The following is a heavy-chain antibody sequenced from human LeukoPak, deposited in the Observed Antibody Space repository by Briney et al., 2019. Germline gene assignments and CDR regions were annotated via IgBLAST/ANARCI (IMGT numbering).Heavy chain of an antibody. J-gene: IGHJ4*02. CDR1: GYSISNDYY. Sequence: SETLPLTCSVSGYSISNDYYWGWIRQPPGKGLEWIGSIYHSGITYYNASLKSRVVISVDTSKNQFSLKLSSVSAADTAVYYCARIWGYCSRNNCRNARGLPYWGQGTLVTVSS. V-gene: IGHV4-38-2*02. CDR2: IYHSGIT. D-gene: IGHD2-2*01. CDR3: ARIWGYCSRNNCRNARGLPY.